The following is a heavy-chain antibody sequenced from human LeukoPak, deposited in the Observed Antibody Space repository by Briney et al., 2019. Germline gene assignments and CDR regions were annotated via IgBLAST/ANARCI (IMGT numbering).Heavy chain of an antibody. CDR1: GGFFSDYY. D-gene: IGHD3-22*01. CDR2: INHSGST. J-gene: IGHJ4*02. Sequence: PSETLSLTXAVYGGFFSDYYWSWIRQPPGKGLEWIGEINHSGSTNYNPSLKSRVTISVETSKNQFSLNLDSVTAADTAVYHCARGPSIRYYDGSGYYYFDYWGQGTLVTAST. CDR3: ARGPSIRYYDGSGYYYFDY. V-gene: IGHV4-34*01.